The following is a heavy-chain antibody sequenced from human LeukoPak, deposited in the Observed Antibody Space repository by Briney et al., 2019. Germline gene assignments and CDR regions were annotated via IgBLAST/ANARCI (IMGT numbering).Heavy chain of an antibody. CDR2: IYSGGGT. D-gene: IGHD3-9*01. CDR3: ARDRNYDILTGYYYYFDY. V-gene: IGHV3-66*02. J-gene: IGHJ4*02. CDR1: VFTVSSNY. Sequence: GGSLRLSCAASVFTVSSNYCSWVRQPPGRGLDGVSVIYSGGGTYYADSVKGRFTIPRDNSKNTLYLQMNSLRAEDTAVYYCARDRNYDILTGYYYYFDYWGQGTLVTVSS.